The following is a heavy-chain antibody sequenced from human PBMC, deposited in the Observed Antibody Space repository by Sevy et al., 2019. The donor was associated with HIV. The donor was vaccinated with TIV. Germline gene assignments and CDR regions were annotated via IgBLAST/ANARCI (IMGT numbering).Heavy chain of an antibody. CDR3: ARLPPTRAFDI. J-gene: IGHJ3*02. V-gene: IGHV3-30*04. D-gene: IGHD1-1*01. Sequence: GGSLRLSCAASGFTFSNYAMHWVRQTPGKGLEWLAVISYDVINKYYADSVKGRFTISRDNSKNTLYLQMNSLTTEDTAAYYCARLPPTRAFDIWGQGTLVTVSS. CDR2: ISYDVINK. CDR1: GFTFSNYA.